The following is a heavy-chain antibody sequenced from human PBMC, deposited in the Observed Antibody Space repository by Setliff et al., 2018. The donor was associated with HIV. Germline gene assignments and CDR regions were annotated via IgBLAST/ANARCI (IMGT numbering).Heavy chain of an antibody. CDR1: GYTFTNFF. CDR2: IIPIFGTT. CDR3: ARDPSIAVAGAAV. D-gene: IGHD6-19*01. Sequence: GASVKVSCKASGYTFTNFFIHWVRQAPGQGLEWMGGIIPIFGTTNYAQKFQGRVTITADEWTSTAYMELSGLRSEDTAVYYCARDPSIAVAGAAVWGQGTTVTVSS. V-gene: IGHV1-69*13. J-gene: IGHJ6*02.